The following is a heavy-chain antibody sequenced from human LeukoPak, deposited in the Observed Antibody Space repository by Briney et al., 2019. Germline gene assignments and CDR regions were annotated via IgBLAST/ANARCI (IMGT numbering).Heavy chain of an antibody. D-gene: IGHD3-10*01. CDR1: GFTFSNYG. V-gene: IGHV3-33*01. CDR2: IWYDGSNK. J-gene: IGHJ3*02. Sequence: PGGSLRLSCAASGFTFSNYGMQWVRQAPGKGLEWVAVIWYDGSNKYYADSVKGRFTISRDNSKNTLYLQMNSLRAEDTALYYCARDPVLLWFGELGDAFDIWGQGTMVTVSS. CDR3: ARDPVLLWFGELGDAFDI.